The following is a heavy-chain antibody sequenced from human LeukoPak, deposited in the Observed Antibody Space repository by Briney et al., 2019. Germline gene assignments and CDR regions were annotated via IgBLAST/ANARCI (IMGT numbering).Heavy chain of an antibody. CDR3: AKDSGAYDFWSGYYIHDAFDI. CDR1: GFTFSSYA. D-gene: IGHD3-3*01. CDR2: ISGSGGST. J-gene: IGHJ3*02. V-gene: IGHV3-23*01. Sequence: QPGGSLRLSCAASGFTFSSYAMSWVRQAPGKGLEWVSAISGSGGSTYYADSVKGRFTISRDNSKNTLYLQMNSLKAEDTAVYYCAKDSGAYDFWSGYYIHDAFDIWGQGTMVTVSS.